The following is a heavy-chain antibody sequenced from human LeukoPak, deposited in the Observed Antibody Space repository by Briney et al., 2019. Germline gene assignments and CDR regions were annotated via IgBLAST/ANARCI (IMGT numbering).Heavy chain of an antibody. V-gene: IGHV4-4*02. J-gene: IGHJ4*02. CDR2: ISHSGAT. CDR1: GDSITSAYW. CDR3: VRGDDYMFDY. Sequence: SGTLSLTCAVSGDSITSAYWWSWVSQSPGKGLEWIGEISHSGATNHNPSLKSRVTMSVDKSKNQLSLRVNSVTATDAAMYYCVRGDDYMFDYWGQGTLVTVSS. D-gene: IGHD4-11*01.